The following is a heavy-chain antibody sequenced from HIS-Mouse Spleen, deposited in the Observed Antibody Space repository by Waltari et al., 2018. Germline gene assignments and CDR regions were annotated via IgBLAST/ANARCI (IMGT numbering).Heavy chain of an antibody. CDR2: IYYSRTT. J-gene: IGHJ2*01. D-gene: IGHD6-13*01. Sequence: QLQLQESGPGLVKPSETLSLTCTVSGGSISSSSYYWDWIRQAPGKGLEWIVSIYYSRTTHYNPSLKGRVTNAVDTSKNQFALRLSSGDAADTAVYYCAGEIPYNSSWYDWYFDLWGRGTLVTVSS. V-gene: IGHV4-39*07. CDR1: GGSISSSSYY. CDR3: AGEIPYNSSWYDWYFDL.